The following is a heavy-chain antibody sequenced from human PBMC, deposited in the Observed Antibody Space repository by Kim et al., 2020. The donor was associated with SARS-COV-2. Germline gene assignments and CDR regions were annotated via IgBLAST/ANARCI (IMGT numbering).Heavy chain of an antibody. V-gene: IGHV1-69*13. Sequence: SVKVSCKASGGTFSSYAISWVRQAPGQGLEWMGGIIPIFGTANYAQKFQGRVTITADESTSTAYMELSSLRSEDTAVYYCARGIGVLGGSYAPFDYWGQGTLVTVSA. CDR1: GGTFSSYA. J-gene: IGHJ4*02. CDR2: IIPIFGTA. D-gene: IGHD1-26*01. CDR3: ARGIGVLGGSYAPFDY.